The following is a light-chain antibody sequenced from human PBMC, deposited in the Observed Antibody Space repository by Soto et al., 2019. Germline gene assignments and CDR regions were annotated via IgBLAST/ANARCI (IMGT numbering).Light chain of an antibody. CDR2: WAS. CDR3: QQHYNTPRT. J-gene: IGKJ1*01. V-gene: IGKV4-1*01. CDR1: QSLLYSSNNKNY. Sequence: DIVMTQSPDSLAVSLGERATINCKSSQSLLYSSNNKNYLAWYQQKPGQPPKLLISWASTRESGVPDRFSGSGSGTDFTLTINSLQAEDVAVYHCQQHYNTPRTFGQGTKVEIK.